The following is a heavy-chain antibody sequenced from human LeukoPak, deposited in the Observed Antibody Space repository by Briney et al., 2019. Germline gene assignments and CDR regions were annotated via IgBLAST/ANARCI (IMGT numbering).Heavy chain of an antibody. CDR1: GFTLSNFA. D-gene: IGHD3-16*02. V-gene: IGHV3-23*01. J-gene: IGHJ6*02. Sequence: RTGGSLRLSCTASGFTLSNFAMSWVRQAPGKGLEWVSAISCSGGSTYYADSVKGRFTISRDNSKNTLYLQMNSLRAEDTAVYYCAKPSRTYYDYVWGGYRYTSVPRFGMDVWGQGTTVTVSS. CDR3: AKPSRTYYDYVWGGYRYTSVPRFGMDV. CDR2: ISCSGGST.